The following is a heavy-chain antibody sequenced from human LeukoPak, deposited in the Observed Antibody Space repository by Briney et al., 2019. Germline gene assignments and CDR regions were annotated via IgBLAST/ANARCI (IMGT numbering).Heavy chain of an antibody. V-gene: IGHV4-39*07. D-gene: IGHD1-26*01. J-gene: IGHJ4*02. CDR2: IYYSGST. CDR1: GDSISSSNYSISSTNYY. CDR3: ARDKVSEVSQSYLMGYFDY. Sequence: SETLSLTCNVSGDSISSSNYSISSTNYYWGWIRQPPGKGLEWIGSIYYSGSTYYNPSLNSRVTISVDTSKNHFSLRLSSVTAADTAVYYCARDKVSEVSQSYLMGYFDYWGQGTLVTVSS.